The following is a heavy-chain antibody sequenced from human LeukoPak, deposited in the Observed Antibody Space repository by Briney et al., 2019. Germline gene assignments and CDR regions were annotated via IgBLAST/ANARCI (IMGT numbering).Heavy chain of an antibody. CDR1: GGSISSSSYY. D-gene: IGHD1-1*01. Sequence: SETLSLTCTVSGGSISSSSYYWGWIRQPPGKGLEWIGSIYYSGSTYYNPSLKSRVTISVDTSKNQFSLKLSSVTAADTAVSYCARRGLERRGEVDYWGQGTLVTASS. CDR2: IYYSGST. J-gene: IGHJ4*02. V-gene: IGHV4-39*01. CDR3: ARRGLERRGEVDY.